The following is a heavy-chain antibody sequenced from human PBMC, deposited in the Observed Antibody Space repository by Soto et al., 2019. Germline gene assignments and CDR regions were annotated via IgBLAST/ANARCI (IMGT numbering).Heavy chain of an antibody. CDR3: AREDGSYYITYYYGMDV. Sequence: GASVKVSCKASGGTFSSYAISWVRQAPGQGLEWMGGIIPIFGTANYAQKFQGRVTITADESTSTAYMELSSLRSEDTAVYYCAREDGSYYITYYYGMDVWGQGTTVTVSS. CDR1: GGTFSSYA. V-gene: IGHV1-69*13. J-gene: IGHJ6*02. CDR2: IIPIFGTA. D-gene: IGHD1-26*01.